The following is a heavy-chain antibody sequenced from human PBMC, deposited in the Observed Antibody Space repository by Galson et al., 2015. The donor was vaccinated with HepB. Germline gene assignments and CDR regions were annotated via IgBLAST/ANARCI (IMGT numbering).Heavy chain of an antibody. V-gene: IGHV3-66*02. J-gene: IGHJ3*02. CDR2: LYAGGNT. CDR3: ARHSHDSFDI. Sequence: SLRLSCAASGFTVSDNYMSWVRQAPGKGLEWVSVLYAGGNTYYADSVKGRFTISRDNSKNTLYLQMNSLRAEDTAVYYCARHSHDSFDIWGQGTMVTVSS. CDR1: GFTVSDNY. D-gene: IGHD6-13*01.